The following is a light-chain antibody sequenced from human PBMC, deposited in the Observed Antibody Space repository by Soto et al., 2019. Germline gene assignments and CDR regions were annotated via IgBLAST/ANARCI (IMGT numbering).Light chain of an antibody. CDR2: GAS. CDR1: QSISDT. Sequence: ELVMTQSPATLSVSPAERATLSCRASQSISDTLAWYQQKPGQAPRLLIHGASTRAPGFPARFSGSGSGTDFTLTISSLQSEDFAVYYCQQYNNWPWTFGKGTKVDIK. J-gene: IGKJ1*01. CDR3: QQYNNWPWT. V-gene: IGKV3-15*01.